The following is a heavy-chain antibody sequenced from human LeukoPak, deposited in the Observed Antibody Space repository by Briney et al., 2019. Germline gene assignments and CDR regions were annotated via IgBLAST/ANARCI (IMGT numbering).Heavy chain of an antibody. Sequence: SGESLRLSCAASGLTLSRYAVNWARQAPGRGLEWVSYISPRGDSTVYAESVKGRFTISRDNSKNMLYLQMDSLRAEDTAIYYCVKKVYYYMDVWGKGTTVTVSS. J-gene: IGHJ6*03. CDR1: GLTLSRYA. V-gene: IGHV3-23*01. CDR3: VKKVYYYMDV. CDR2: ISPRGDST.